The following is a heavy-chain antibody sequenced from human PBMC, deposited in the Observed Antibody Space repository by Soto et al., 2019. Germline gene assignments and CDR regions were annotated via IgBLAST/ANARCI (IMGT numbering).Heavy chain of an antibody. CDR1: GFTFSEHY. J-gene: IGHJ4*02. D-gene: IGHD2-21*02. V-gene: IGHV3-72*01. Sequence: GGSLRLSCAASGFTFSEHYMDWVRQAPGKGLEWVGRIRSKANSYMTEYAASVKGRFTISRDDSKNSLYLQMNSLKTEDTAVYYCARDSSSCRGGHCYFDNWGQGALVTVSS. CDR2: IRSKANSYMT. CDR3: ARDSSSCRGGHCYFDN.